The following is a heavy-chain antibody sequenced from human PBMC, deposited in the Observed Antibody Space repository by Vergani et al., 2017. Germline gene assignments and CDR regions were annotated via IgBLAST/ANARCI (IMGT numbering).Heavy chain of an antibody. CDR2: INPNSGGT. CDR3: ARRNYDILTGYSNWFDP. V-gene: IGHV1-2*06. J-gene: IGHJ5*02. D-gene: IGHD3-9*01. CDR1: GYTFTGYY. Sequence: QVQLVQSGAEVKKPGASVKVSCKASGYTFTGYYMHWVRQAPGQGLEWMGRINPNSGGTNYAQKFQGRVTITADKSTSTAYMELSSLRSEDTAVYYCARRNYDILTGYSNWFDPWGQGTLVTVSS.